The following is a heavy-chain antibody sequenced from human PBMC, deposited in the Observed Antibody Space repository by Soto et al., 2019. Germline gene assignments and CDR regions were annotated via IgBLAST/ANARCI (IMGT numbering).Heavy chain of an antibody. D-gene: IGHD6-13*01. V-gene: IGHV1-8*01. Sequence: VASVKVSCKASGYTFTSYDINWVRQATGQGLEWMGWMNPNSGNTGYAQKFQGRVTMTRNTSISTAYMELSSLRSEDTAVYYCARARAGKIAASGYWGQGTLVTVSS. J-gene: IGHJ4*02. CDR2: MNPNSGNT. CDR1: GYTFTSYD. CDR3: ARARAGKIAASGY.